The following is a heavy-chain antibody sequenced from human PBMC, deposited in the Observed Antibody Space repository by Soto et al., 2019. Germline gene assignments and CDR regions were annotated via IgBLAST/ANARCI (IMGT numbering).Heavy chain of an antibody. V-gene: IGHV1-18*01. CDR1: GYTFSTYG. D-gene: IGHD2-8*01. CDR2: ISAYNGKT. CDR3: ASGYCANGVCYTPGLYYGMDV. J-gene: IGHJ6*04. Sequence: ASVKVSCKASGYTFSTYGITWVRQAPGQGLEWMGWISAYNGKTNYAQKLQGRVTMTTDTSTTTAYMELRSLRSDDTAVYYCASGYCANGVCYTPGLYYGMDVWGKGTTVTVSS.